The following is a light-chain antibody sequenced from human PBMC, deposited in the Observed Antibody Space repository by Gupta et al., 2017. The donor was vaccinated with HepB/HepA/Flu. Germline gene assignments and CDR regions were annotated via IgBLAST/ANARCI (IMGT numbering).Light chain of an antibody. CDR3: SPYTGDRRVV. CDR1: SSDVGTYNH. Sequence: SALTQPASVSGSPGQSITISCTGTSSDVGTYNHVSWYQQLPGKAPKLITYDVSTRPSQSFHRFSGSKSANTASLTISGLQAEDEADYYCSPYTGDRRVVFGGGTKLTVL. CDR2: DVS. V-gene: IGLV2-14*03. J-gene: IGLJ2*01.